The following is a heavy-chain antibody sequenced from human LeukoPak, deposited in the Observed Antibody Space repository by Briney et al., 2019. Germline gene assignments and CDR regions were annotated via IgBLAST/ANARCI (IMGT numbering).Heavy chain of an antibody. Sequence: SVKVSCKASGGTFSSYAISWVRQAPGQGLEWMGGIIPIFGTANYAQKFQGRVTITTDESTSTAYMELSSLRSEDTAVYYSARSGSHSHSYYYWDVWGKGTTVTVSS. CDR2: IIPIFGTA. J-gene: IGHJ6*03. CDR3: ARSGSHSHSYYYWDV. D-gene: IGHD1-26*01. CDR1: GGTFSSYA. V-gene: IGHV1-69*05.